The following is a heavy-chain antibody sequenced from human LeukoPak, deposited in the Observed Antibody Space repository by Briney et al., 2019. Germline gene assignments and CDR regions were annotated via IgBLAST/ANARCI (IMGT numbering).Heavy chain of an antibody. J-gene: IGHJ4*02. CDR3: AGGRSSGWYVD. CDR2: IYYCGST. V-gene: IGHV4-31*03. CDR1: GGSISSGGYY. Sequence: SQTLSLTCTVSGGSISSGGYYWSWIRQHPGKGLEWIGYIYYCGSTYYNPSLKSRVTISVDTSKNQFSLKLSSVTAADTAVYYCAGGRSSGWYVDWGQGTLVTVSS. D-gene: IGHD6-19*01.